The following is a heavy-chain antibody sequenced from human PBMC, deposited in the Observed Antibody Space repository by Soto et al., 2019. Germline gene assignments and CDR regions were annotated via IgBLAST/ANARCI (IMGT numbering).Heavy chain of an antibody. Sequence: SETLSLTCTVSGGSISSGDYYWSWIRQPPGKGLEWIGYIYYSGSTYYNPSLKSRVTISVDTSKNQFSLKLSSVTAADTAVYYCASLNDYGDSTDWFDPWGQGTLVTVSS. J-gene: IGHJ5*02. CDR2: IYYSGST. V-gene: IGHV4-30-4*01. CDR1: GGSISSGDYY. CDR3: ASLNDYGDSTDWFDP. D-gene: IGHD4-17*01.